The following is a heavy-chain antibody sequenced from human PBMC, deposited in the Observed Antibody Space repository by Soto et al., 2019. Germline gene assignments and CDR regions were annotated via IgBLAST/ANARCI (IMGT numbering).Heavy chain of an antibody. J-gene: IGHJ4*02. CDR2: IKQDGSDK. CDR3: ARNRDYAFDY. V-gene: IGHV3-7*01. D-gene: IGHD4-17*01. CDR1: GFMCSNYW. Sequence: GGSLRLSCAASGFMCSNYWMSWVRQAPGKGLEWVAIIKQDGSDKYYVDSVKGRFTISRDNAKNSLYLQMNSLRIEDAAVYYCARNRDYAFDYWGRGTLVTVSS.